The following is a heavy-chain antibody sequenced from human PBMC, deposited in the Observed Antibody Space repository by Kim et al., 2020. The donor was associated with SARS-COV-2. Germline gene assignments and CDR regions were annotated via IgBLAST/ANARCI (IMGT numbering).Heavy chain of an antibody. Sequence: NYAQKFQGRVTMTRDTSISTAYMELSRLRSDDTAVYYCARESGSGVDYWGQGTLVTVSS. D-gene: IGHD6-19*01. CDR3: ARESGSGVDY. J-gene: IGHJ4*02. V-gene: IGHV1-2*02.